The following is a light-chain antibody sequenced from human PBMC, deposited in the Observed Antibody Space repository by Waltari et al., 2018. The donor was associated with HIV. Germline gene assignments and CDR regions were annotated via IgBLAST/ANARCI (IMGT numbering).Light chain of an antibody. J-gene: IGLJ1*01. Sequence: QPASVSGSPGQSITISCTGTSNDVGGYKYVSWYQQHPGKAPKLMIYQVTNRPSGVSNRFSGSKSGNTASLTISGLQAEDEADYYCSSFTISSTLDFGTGTKVTVL. V-gene: IGLV2-14*01. CDR3: SSFTISSTLD. CDR1: SNDVGGYKY. CDR2: QVT.